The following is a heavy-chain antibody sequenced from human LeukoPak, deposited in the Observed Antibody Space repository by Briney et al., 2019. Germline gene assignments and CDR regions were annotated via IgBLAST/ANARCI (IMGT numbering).Heavy chain of an antibody. D-gene: IGHD4-23*01. J-gene: IGHJ4*02. CDR2: ISSSSSYSSYT. V-gene: IGHV3-21*06. CDR3: AKPRTNDYGGNFDC. CDR1: GFTFSSYS. Sequence: GGSLRLSCAAPGFTFSSYSMNWVRQAPGKGLEWVSSISSSSSYSSYTYYADSVKGRFTISRDNAKNSLYLQMDSLRAEDTAVYYCAKPRTNDYGGNFDCWGQGTLVTVSS.